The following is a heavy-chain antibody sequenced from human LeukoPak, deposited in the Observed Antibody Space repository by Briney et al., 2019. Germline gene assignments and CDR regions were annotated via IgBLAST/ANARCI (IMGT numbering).Heavy chain of an antibody. V-gene: IGHV3-7*01. CDR3: ASSSREY. CDR1: GFTFSNHC. CDR2: IKQDGSEK. D-gene: IGHD6-13*01. J-gene: IGHJ4*02. Sequence: GGSLRLSCAAPGFTFSNHCMSWVRQAPGKGLEWVANIKQDGSEKYYVDSVKGGLTISRENAKNSLYLQMKSRRAEDTPVYYFASSSREYWGEGTLVTVSS.